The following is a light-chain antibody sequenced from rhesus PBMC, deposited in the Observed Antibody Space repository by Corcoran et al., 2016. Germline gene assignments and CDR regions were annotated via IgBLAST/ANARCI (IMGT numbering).Light chain of an antibody. Sequence: DIQMTQSPSSLSASVGDRVTITCRASQVISSYLSWYQQKPGKAPKLRRYYAKSLASGVPSRFSGCGSWTDFTLTISSLQPEDCATYYCQQGNSNPPTFGQGTKVEIK. CDR3: QQGNSNPPT. V-gene: IGKV1-32*02. CDR2: YAK. CDR1: QVISSY. J-gene: IGKJ1*01.